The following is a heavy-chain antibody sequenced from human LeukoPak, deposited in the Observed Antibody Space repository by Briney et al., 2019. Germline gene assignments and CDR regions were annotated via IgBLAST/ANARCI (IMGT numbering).Heavy chain of an antibody. CDR3: ARDIAPSGACWFDS. J-gene: IGHJ5*01. V-gene: IGHV1-2*02. Sequence: ASVTVSCKAPGYTFTEYYVHWLRQAPGQGLEWMGWVTLSTGNIYYAQNFQGRVTMTRDTSISTVYMQLGSLKSDDTAIYYCARDIAPSGACWFDSWGQETLLTAAS. CDR1: GYTFTEYY. CDR2: VTLSTGNI. D-gene: IGHD6-13*01.